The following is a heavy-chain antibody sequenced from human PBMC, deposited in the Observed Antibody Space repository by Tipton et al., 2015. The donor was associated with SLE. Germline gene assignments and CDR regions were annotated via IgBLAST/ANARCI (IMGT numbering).Heavy chain of an antibody. V-gene: IGHV4-59*02. CDR2: VHYTGAT. J-gene: IGHJ4*02. CDR3: AKWNTDWNAFDV. Sequence: PGLVKPSETLSLTCTVSGDSVNSFYWNWIRQSPDKGLEWFAYVHYTGATDYNPSLKSRVTISIASSNNQFSLTLKSVTAADTAVYYCAKWNTDWNAFDVWGQGILVTVSS. CDR1: GDSVNSFY. D-gene: IGHD1-1*01.